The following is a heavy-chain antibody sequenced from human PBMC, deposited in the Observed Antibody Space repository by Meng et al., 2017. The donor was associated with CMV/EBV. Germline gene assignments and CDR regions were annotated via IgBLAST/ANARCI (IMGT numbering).Heavy chain of an antibody. Sequence: SETLSLTCTVSGYSISSGYYWGWIRQPPGKGLEWIGSIYHSGSTYYNPSLKSRVTISVDKSKNQFSLKLSSVTAADTAVYYCARGVEYYDSSGYYGWFDPWGQGTLVTVSS. D-gene: IGHD3-22*01. CDR3: ARGVEYYDSSGYYGWFDP. J-gene: IGHJ5*02. CDR1: GYSISSGYY. CDR2: IYHSGST. V-gene: IGHV4-38-2*02.